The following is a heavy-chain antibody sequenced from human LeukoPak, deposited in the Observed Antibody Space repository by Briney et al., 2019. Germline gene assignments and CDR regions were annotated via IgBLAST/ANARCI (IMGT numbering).Heavy chain of an antibody. Sequence: PSEPPSLTCTASAAPITSYCWSWIRQPPGKGLEWIGDIYYSGSTNYNPSLKSRVAISVDTSKNQVSLRLSSVTAADTAVYYCARGGSIVGATPHDAFDIWGQGTVVTVS. J-gene: IGHJ3*02. CDR2: IYYSGST. CDR3: ARGGSIVGATPHDAFDI. V-gene: IGHV4-59*01. CDR1: AAPITSYC. D-gene: IGHD1-26*01.